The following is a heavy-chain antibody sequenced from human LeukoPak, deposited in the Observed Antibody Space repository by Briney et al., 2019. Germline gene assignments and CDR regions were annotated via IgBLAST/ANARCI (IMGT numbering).Heavy chain of an antibody. CDR3: ARDRPWATRGLDY. CDR1: GGSLSHYY. Sequence: SETLSLTCTVSGGSLSHYYWNWIRQTPGKGLEWIGYIYYSGSTSYHPSLKRRVTMSVDTSTNQFSLKLTSVTAADTAVYYCARDRPWATRGLDYWGQGILVTVSS. J-gene: IGHJ4*02. V-gene: IGHV4-59*01. CDR2: IYYSGST. D-gene: IGHD6-6*01.